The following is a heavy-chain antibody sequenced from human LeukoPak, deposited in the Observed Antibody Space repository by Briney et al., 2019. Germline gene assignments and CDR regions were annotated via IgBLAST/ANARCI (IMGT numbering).Heavy chain of an antibody. CDR3: ARFGDGYNLGHDAFDI. J-gene: IGHJ3*02. D-gene: IGHD5-24*01. V-gene: IGHV4-61*02. Sequence: SETLSLTCTVSGGSISSGNYYYSWIRQPAGKGLEWLGRIYISGTTNYNPSLKSRVTISVDTSKNQFSLKLSSVTAADTAVYFCARFGDGYNLGHDAFDIWGQGTMVTVSS. CDR1: GGSISSGNYY. CDR2: IYISGTT.